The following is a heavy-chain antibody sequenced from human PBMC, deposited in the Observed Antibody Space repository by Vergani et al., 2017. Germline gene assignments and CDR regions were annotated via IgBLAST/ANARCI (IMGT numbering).Heavy chain of an antibody. CDR1: GYTLPELS. D-gene: IGHD5-12*01. CDR2: FDPEDGET. Sequence: QVQLVQSGAEVKKPVASVKVSFKVSGYTLPELSMHWVRPAPGKGLEWMRGFDPEDGETIYAQKFQGRVTMTEDTSTDTAYMELSSLRSEDTAVYYCATPRLRFSYYYYYGMDVWGQGTTVTVSS. CDR3: ATPRLRFSYYYYYGMDV. V-gene: IGHV1-24*01. J-gene: IGHJ6*02.